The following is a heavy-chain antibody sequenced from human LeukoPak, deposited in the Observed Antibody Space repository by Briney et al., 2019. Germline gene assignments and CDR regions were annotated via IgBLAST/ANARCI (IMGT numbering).Heavy chain of an antibody. V-gene: IGHV1-8*01. CDR3: ATGSGWTDY. D-gene: IGHD6-19*01. Sequence: ASVKVSCKASGYTFTSYDINWVRQATGQGLEWMGWMNPNSGNTGYAQKFQGRVTMTEDTSTDTAYMELSSLRSEDTAVYYCATGSGWTDYWGQGTLVTVSS. CDR1: GYTFTSYD. J-gene: IGHJ4*02. CDR2: MNPNSGNT.